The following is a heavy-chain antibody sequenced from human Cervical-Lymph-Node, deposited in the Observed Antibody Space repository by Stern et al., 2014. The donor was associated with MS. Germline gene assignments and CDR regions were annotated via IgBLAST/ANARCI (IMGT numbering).Heavy chain of an antibody. CDR2: INAATGNK. V-gene: IGHV1-3*01. J-gene: IGHJ4*02. CDR1: GYTFTSYA. Sequence: QVKLVQSGAEVRKPGASVKVSCKASGYTFTSYAMNWVRQAPGQRLEWRGGINAATGNKNDSQKFQARVTLTRNTSASTAYMELSSLISEDTAVYYCAKEGANDCFDYWGQGTLVTVSS. CDR3: AKEGANDCFDY.